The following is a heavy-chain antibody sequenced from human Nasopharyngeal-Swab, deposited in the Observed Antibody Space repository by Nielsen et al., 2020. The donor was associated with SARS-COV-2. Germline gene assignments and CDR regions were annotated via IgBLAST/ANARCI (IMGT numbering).Heavy chain of an antibody. Sequence: GESLKISCAASGFTFSDYYMSWIRQAPGKGLEWVSNISSSSSYTNYVDSVKGRFTISRDNAKNSLYLQMNSLRAEDTAVYYCARDMASYTAMVTGYWGQGTLVTVSS. J-gene: IGHJ4*02. CDR2: ISSSSSYT. D-gene: IGHD5-18*01. CDR3: ARDMASYTAMVTGY. V-gene: IGHV3-11*06. CDR1: GFTFSDYY.